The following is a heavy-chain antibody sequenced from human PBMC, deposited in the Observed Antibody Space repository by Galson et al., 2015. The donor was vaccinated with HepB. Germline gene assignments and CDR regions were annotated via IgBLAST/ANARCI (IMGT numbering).Heavy chain of an antibody. V-gene: IGHV1-18*04. CDR3: ARVGPQRSSPHYFDY. CDR2: ISAYNGNT. Sequence: SCKASGYTFTSYGISWVRQAPGQGLEWMGWISAYNGNTNYAQKLQGRVTMTTDTSTSTAYMELRSLRSDDTAVYYCARVGPQRSSPHYFDYWGQGTLVTVSS. D-gene: IGHD6-13*01. J-gene: IGHJ4*02. CDR1: GYTFTSYG.